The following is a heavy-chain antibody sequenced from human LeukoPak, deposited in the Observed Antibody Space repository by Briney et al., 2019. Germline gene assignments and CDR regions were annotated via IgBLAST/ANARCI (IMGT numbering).Heavy chain of an antibody. CDR2: IYYSGST. CDR3: ASCGGDCSIYGIDY. D-gene: IGHD2-21*02. J-gene: IGHJ4*02. V-gene: IGHV4-31*03. CDR1: GGSVSSGGSY. Sequence: SETLSLTCTVSGGSVSSGGSYWSWIRQHPGKGLEWIGYIYYSGSTYYNPSLKSRVTISVDTSKNQFSLKLSSVTAADTAVYYCASCGGDCSIYGIDYWGQGTLVTVSS.